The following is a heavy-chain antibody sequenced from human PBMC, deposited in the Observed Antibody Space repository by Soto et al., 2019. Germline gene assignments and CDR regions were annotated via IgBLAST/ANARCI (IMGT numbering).Heavy chain of an antibody. J-gene: IGHJ6*02. CDR1: GGTFSSYA. D-gene: IGHD6-6*01. CDR2: IIPIFGTA. Sequence: QVQLVQSGAEVKKPGSSVKVSCKASGGTFSSYAISWVRQAHGQGLEWMGGIIPIFGTANYAQKFQGRVTITADESTSTAYMELSSLRSEDTAVYYCARDDRGGSSDYYYYGMDVWGQGTTVTVSS. V-gene: IGHV1-69*01. CDR3: ARDDRGGSSDYYYYGMDV.